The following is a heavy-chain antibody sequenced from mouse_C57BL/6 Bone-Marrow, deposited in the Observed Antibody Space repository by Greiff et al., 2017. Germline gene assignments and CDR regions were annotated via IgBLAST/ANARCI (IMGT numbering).Heavy chain of an antibody. CDR2: ISSGNSTI. Sequence: EVKLVESGGGLVKPGGSLKLSCAASGFTFSDYGMHWVRQAPEKGLEWVAYISSGNSTIYYADTVKGRFTISRDNAKNTLFLQMTSLRSEDTAMYYCARNYYGSSYYAMDYWGQGTSVTVSS. J-gene: IGHJ4*01. D-gene: IGHD1-1*01. CDR3: ARNYYGSSYYAMDY. V-gene: IGHV5-17*01. CDR1: GFTFSDYG.